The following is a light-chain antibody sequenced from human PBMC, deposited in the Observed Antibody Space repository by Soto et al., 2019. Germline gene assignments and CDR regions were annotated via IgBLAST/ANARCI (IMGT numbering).Light chain of an antibody. CDR1: QSNSSW. J-gene: IGKJ1*01. V-gene: IGKV1-5*01. CDR2: DAS. Sequence: IQKKQSPSTLSASVGDRVTITCRASQSNSSWLAWYQQKPGKAPKLLIYDASSLESGVPSRFSGSGSGTEFTLTISSLQPDDFATYYCQQYNSYSQTFGQGTKVDIK. CDR3: QQYNSYSQT.